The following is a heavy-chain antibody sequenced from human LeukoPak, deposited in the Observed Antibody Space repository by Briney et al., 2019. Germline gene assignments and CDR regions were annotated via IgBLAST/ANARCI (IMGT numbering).Heavy chain of an antibody. J-gene: IGHJ4*02. V-gene: IGHV3-33*01. CDR3: ARDFKKGRYFDY. CDR2: IWSDESNI. CDR1: GFTFSNYG. Sequence: GGSLRLSCAASGFTFSNYGMHWVRQAPGKGLEWVAVIWSDESNIYYADSLKGRFTISRDNSKNTLYLQMNSLRAEDTAVYYCARDFKKGRYFDYWGQGTLVTVSS.